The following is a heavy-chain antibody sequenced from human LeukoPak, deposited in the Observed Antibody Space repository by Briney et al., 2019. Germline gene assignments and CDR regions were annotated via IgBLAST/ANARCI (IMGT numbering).Heavy chain of an antibody. CDR2: IYYSGST. CDR3: ARADDFWSGYFDY. J-gene: IGHJ4*02. Sequence: PSETLSLTCTVSGGSISSSSYYWGWIRQPPGKGLEWIGSIYYSGSTYYNPSLKSRVTISVDTSKNQLSLKLSSVTAADTAVYYCARADDFWSGYFDYRGQGTLVTVSS. CDR1: GGSISSSSYY. D-gene: IGHD3-3*01. V-gene: IGHV4-39*01.